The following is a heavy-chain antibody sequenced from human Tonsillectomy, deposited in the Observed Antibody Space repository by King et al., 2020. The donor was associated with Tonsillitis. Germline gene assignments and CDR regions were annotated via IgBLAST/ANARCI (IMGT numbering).Heavy chain of an antibody. D-gene: IGHD4-17*01. V-gene: IGHV3-21*01. Sequence: VQLVESGGGLVKPGGSLRLSCAASGFTFSAYNMNWVRQAPGKGLEWVSSISSSCSYIYYADSVKGRFTISRDNAQNSLYLQMSSLRVDDRAVYYCARDASDYGNYNYDYYMDVWGKGTTVTVSS. CDR3: ARDASDYGNYNYDYYMDV. J-gene: IGHJ6*03. CDR1: GFTFSAYN. CDR2: ISSSCSYI.